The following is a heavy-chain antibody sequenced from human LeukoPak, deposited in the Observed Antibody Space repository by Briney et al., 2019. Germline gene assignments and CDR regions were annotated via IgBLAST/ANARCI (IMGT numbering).Heavy chain of an antibody. CDR2: IYSGGST. Sequence: QPGGSLRLSCAASGFTVSSNYMSWVRQAPGKGLEWVSVIYSGGSTYYADSVKGRFTISRDSSKNTLYLQMNTLRAEDTAVYYCAREYSRADAFDIWGQGTLVTVSS. CDR1: GFTVSSNY. V-gene: IGHV3-53*01. J-gene: IGHJ3*02. CDR3: AREYSRADAFDI. D-gene: IGHD2-15*01.